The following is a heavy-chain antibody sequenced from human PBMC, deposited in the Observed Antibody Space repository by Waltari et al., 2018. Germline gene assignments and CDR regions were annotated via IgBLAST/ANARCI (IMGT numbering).Heavy chain of an antibody. J-gene: IGHJ6*02. D-gene: IGHD3-9*01. CDR3: ARDLFGKDGWHDPLTGYTRFSYHYPMDV. Sequence: QVQLVQSGGGLVQPGTSLRLSCGAYGFMVNDYGMYWVRRLLARGRRGWAAGRSAGRDGENYAQSVEGRFSISKDPPKNTLSLHMNSLTVDDTATYYCARDLFGKDGWHDPLTGYTRFSYHYPMDVWGQGTSVTVSS. CDR1: GFMVNDYG. V-gene: IGHV3-30*03. CDR2: RSAGRDGE.